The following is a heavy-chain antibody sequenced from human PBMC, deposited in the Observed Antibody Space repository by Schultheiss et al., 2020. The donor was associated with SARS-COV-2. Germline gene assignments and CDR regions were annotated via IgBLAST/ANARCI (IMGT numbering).Heavy chain of an antibody. CDR1: GFTFSKYW. J-gene: IGHJ4*01. CDR3: ARDSRYSSSWSTDEYFDC. CDR2: ISSDGSIT. D-gene: IGHD6-13*01. V-gene: IGHV3-74*01. Sequence: GGSLRLSCAASGFTFSKYWVHWVRLAPGKGLVWVSRISSDGSITTYADSVKGRFTISRDNAKNRLYLQMNSLRAEGTAVYYCARDSRYSSSWSTDEYFDCWGLGTLVTVSS.